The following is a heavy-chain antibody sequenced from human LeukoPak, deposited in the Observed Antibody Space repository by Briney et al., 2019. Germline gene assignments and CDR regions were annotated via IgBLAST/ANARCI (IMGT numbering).Heavy chain of an antibody. CDR2: IIPILGIA. CDR3: ERGPPLLG. CDR1: GGTFSSYA. Sequence: SVKVSCKASGGTFSSYAISWVRQAPGQGLEWMGRIIPILGIANYAQKFQGRVTITADKSTSTAYMELSSLRSEDTAVYYCERGPPLLGWGQGTLVTVSS. J-gene: IGHJ4*02. V-gene: IGHV1-69*04. D-gene: IGHD3-16*01.